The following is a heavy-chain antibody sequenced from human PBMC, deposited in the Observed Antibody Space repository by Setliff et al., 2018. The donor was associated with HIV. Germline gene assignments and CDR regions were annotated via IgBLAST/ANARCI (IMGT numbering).Heavy chain of an antibody. D-gene: IGHD2-21*02. V-gene: IGHV4-4*02. CDR3: ADPPAGL. CDR2: IHHSGDT. J-gene: IGHJ4*02. CDR1: GGSIGGTHY. Sequence: ASETLSLTCAVSGGSIGGTHYWHWVRQPPGRGLEWIGDIHHSGDTNYNPSLKSRVTLSIDNFNNQFSLKLTSVTAADTAIYYCADPPAGLWGQGILVTVS.